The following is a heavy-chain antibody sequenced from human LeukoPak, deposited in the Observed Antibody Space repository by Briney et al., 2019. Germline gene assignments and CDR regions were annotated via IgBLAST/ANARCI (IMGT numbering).Heavy chain of an antibody. CDR2: IYHSGST. Sequence: SGTLSLTCAVSGGSISSSNWWSWVRQPPGKGLEWIGEIYHSGSTNYNPSLKSRVTISVDKSKNQSSLKLSSVTAADTAVYYCATAYSGSYFYFDYWGQGTLVTVSS. V-gene: IGHV4-4*02. J-gene: IGHJ4*02. CDR3: ATAYSGSYFYFDY. CDR1: GGSISSSNW. D-gene: IGHD1-26*01.